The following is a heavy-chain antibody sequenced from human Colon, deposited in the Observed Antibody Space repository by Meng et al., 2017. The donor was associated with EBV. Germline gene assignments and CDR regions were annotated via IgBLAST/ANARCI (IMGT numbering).Heavy chain of an antibody. J-gene: IGHJ5*02. Sequence: LQESGPGLVKPSPPPAPPCHVSGGSISNGGCYWGWIRQHPGKGLELIGYIHSSGSTYYNPSLRSRLTISVDTSKNQFSLKMSSVTAADTAVYYCARASYGSGSPLGESWFDPWGQGTLVTVSS. CDR2: IHSSGST. V-gene: IGHV4-31*03. CDR3: ARASYGSGSPLGESWFDP. CDR1: GGSISNGGCY. D-gene: IGHD3-10*01.